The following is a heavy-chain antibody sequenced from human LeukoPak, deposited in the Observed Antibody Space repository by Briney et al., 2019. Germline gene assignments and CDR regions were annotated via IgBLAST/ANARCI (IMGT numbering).Heavy chain of an antibody. CDR1: GYTFTSYD. J-gene: IGHJ4*02. D-gene: IGHD6-19*01. Sequence: ASVKLSCKASGYTFTSYDINWVRQATGQGLEWMGWMNPNSGNTGYAQKFQGRVTMTRNTSISTAYMELSSLRSEDTAVYYCARVRGSSGWYLHPWRYFDYWGQGTLVTVSS. V-gene: IGHV1-8*02. CDR2: MNPNSGNT. CDR3: ARVRGSSGWYLHPWRYFDY.